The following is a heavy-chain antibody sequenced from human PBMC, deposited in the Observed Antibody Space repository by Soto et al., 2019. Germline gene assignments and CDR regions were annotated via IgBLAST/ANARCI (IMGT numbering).Heavy chain of an antibody. V-gene: IGHV4-30-4*08. J-gene: IGHJ4*02. CDR2: IYYSGST. CDR1: GGSISSGDYY. D-gene: IGHD3-16*01. CDR3: ATYTVGEGGRGY. Sequence: SETLSLTCTVSGGSISSGDYYWSWIRQPPGKGLEWIGYIYYSGSTYYNPSLKSRITISTDTSKNQFSLKLSSVTAADTAVYYCATYTVGEGGRGYWGQGTLVTVSS.